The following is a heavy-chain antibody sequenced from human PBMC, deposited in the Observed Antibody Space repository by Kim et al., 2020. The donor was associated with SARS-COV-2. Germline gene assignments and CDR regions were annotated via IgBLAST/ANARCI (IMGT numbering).Heavy chain of an antibody. Sequence: GGSLRRSCAASGFTFSSYSMNWVRQAPGKGLEWISSISSSGSYRYYADSMKGRFTISRENARASLYLQMNSLRAEDTAVYYCARVLTSGWSYFDYWGQGTLVTVSS. CDR3: ARVLTSGWSYFDY. J-gene: IGHJ4*02. CDR2: ISSSGSYR. V-gene: IGHV3-21*01. D-gene: IGHD6-19*01. CDR1: GFTFSSYS.